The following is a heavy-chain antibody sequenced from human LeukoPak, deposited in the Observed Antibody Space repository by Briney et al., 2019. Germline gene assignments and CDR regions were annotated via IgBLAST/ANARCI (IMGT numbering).Heavy chain of an antibody. D-gene: IGHD5-18*01. CDR2: ISYDGSNK. Sequence: GGSLRLSCAASGFTFTSYAMSWVRQAPGKGLEWVAVISYDGSNKYYADSVKGRFTISRDNSKNTLYLQMNSLRAEDTAVYYCARDGHSYGYGWFDPWGQGTLVTVSS. CDR1: GFTFTSYA. V-gene: IGHV3-30-3*01. J-gene: IGHJ5*02. CDR3: ARDGHSYGYGWFDP.